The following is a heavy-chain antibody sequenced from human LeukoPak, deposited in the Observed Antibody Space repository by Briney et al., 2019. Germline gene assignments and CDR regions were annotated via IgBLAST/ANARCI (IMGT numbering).Heavy chain of an antibody. D-gene: IGHD6-19*01. Sequence: SETLSLTCAVYGGSFSGYYWSWIRQPPGKGLEWIGEINHSGSTNYNPSLKSRVTISVDTSKNQFSLKLSSVAAADTAVYYCARRGYSSGWYDWFDPWGQGTLVTVSS. V-gene: IGHV4-34*01. CDR1: GGSFSGYY. J-gene: IGHJ5*02. CDR2: INHSGST. CDR3: ARRGYSSGWYDWFDP.